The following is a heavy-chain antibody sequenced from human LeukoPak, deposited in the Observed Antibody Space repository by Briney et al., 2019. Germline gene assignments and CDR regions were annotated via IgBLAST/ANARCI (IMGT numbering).Heavy chain of an antibody. CDR1: GFTFSTYW. CDR2: IKQDGSKN. Sequence: GGSLRLSCVASGFTFSTYWMSWVRQAPGKGLEWVANIKQDGSKNYYVESVKGRFTISRDNAKNSLYLQMNSLRAEDTAVYYCASGIVVVPAAKGTDYWGQGTLVTVSS. V-gene: IGHV3-7*01. CDR3: ASGIVVVPAAKGTDY. J-gene: IGHJ4*02. D-gene: IGHD2-2*01.